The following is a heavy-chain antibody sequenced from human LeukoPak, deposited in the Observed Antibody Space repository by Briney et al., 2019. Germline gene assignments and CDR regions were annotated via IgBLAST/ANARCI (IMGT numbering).Heavy chain of an antibody. CDR2: IYYSGST. D-gene: IGHD3-9*01. CDR3: ARGNAIFDY. J-gene: IGHJ4*02. V-gene: IGHV4-59*01. CDR1: GGSISSYC. Sequence: PSETLSLTCTVSGGSISSYCWSRIRQPPGKGLEWIGYIYYSGSTNYNPSLKSRVTISVDASKNQFSLKLSSVTAADTAVYYCARGNAIFDYWGQGTLVTVSS.